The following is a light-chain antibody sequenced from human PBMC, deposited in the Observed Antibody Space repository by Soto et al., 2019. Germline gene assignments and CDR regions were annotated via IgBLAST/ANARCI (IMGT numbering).Light chain of an antibody. CDR2: NVN. Sequence: QSVLTQPASVSGSPGQSITISCTGTSSDVGGYNFVSWYQHHPGNAPKLMIYNVNSRPSGVSNRFSGSKSGNTASLTISGLQAEDEADYYCTSYTSSSTLVVFGGGTQLTVL. V-gene: IGLV2-14*03. CDR1: SSDVGGYNF. CDR3: TSYTSSSTLVV. J-gene: IGLJ2*01.